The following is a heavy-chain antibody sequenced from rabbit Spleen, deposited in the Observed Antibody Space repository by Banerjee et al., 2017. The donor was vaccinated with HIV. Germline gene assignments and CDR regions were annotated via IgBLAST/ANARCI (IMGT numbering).Heavy chain of an antibody. J-gene: IGHJ6*01. CDR2: IAGSSSGFT. CDR1: GFSFSNKAV. D-gene: IGHD8-1*01. V-gene: IGHV1S45*01. Sequence: QEQLMESGGGLVKPEGSLKLSCTASGFSFSNKAVMCWVRQAPGKGLEWIACIAGSSSGFTYSATWAKGRFTISKTSSTTVTLQMTSLTVADTATYFCARDTGSSFSSYGMDLWGPGTLVTVS. CDR3: ARDTGSSFSSYGMDL.